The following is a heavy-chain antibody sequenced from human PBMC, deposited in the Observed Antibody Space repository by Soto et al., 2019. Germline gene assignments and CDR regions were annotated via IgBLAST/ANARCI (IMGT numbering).Heavy chain of an antibody. CDR3: VRDRALDSSGHWFDS. J-gene: IGHJ5*01. CDR1: GGSVSSRSHF. V-gene: IGHV4-61*01. Sequence: QVQLQESGPGVVKPSDTLSVTCTVSGGSVSSRSHFWSWIRQPPGGGLQWIGYIYYTGNTNYSPSLKSRATLSVDTSRNQFSLRLTSVTAADTVIYYCVRDRALDSSGHWFDSWGQGTLVTVSS. CDR2: IYYTGNT. D-gene: IGHD6-19*01.